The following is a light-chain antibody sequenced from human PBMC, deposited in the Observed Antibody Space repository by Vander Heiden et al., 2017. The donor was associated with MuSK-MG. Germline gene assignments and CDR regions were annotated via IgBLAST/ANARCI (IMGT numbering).Light chain of an antibody. V-gene: IGKV1-33*01. CDR3: QQDDNALLT. J-gene: IGKJ4*01. CDR2: DAS. Sequence: IQMTQSPSSLTASVGDRVIITCQASQHISDYLNWYQQKPGKAPELLIYDASKLKTGVPSRFSGGGYGTDFSFTISSLQPEDVATYYCQQDDNALLTFGGGTKV. CDR1: QHISDY.